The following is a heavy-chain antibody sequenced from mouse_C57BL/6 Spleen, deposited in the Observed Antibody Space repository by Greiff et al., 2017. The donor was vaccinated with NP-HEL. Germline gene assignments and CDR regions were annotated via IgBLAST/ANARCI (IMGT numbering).Heavy chain of an antibody. Sequence: QVQLQQSGAELVRPGASVTLSCKASGYTFTDYEMHWVKQTPVHGLEWIGAIDPETGGTAYNQKFKGKAILTADKSSSTAYMELRSLTSEDSAVYYCTRLFTTVVGLDYWGQGTTLTVSS. CDR2: IDPETGGT. CDR1: GYTFTDYE. CDR3: TRLFTTVVGLDY. J-gene: IGHJ2*01. D-gene: IGHD1-1*01. V-gene: IGHV1-15*01.